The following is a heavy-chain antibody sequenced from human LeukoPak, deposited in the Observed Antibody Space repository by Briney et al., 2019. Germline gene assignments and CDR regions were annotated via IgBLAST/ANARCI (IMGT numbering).Heavy chain of an antibody. V-gene: IGHV4-59*01. J-gene: IGHJ5*02. CDR1: GGSISSYY. CDR2: IYYSGST. CDR3: ARKIAADGERVRRPWFDP. Sequence: PSETLSLTCTVSGGSISSYYWSWIRQPPGKGLEWIGYIYYSGSTNYNPSLKSRVTISVDTSKNQFSLKLSSVTAADTAVYYCARKIAADGERVRRPWFDPWGQGTLVTVSS. D-gene: IGHD6-13*01.